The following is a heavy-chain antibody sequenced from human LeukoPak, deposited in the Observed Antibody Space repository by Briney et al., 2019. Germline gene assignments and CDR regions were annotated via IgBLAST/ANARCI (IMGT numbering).Heavy chain of an antibody. D-gene: IGHD3-22*01. CDR3: ARGPLPYYYDSSGYYYELDY. V-gene: IGHV1-8*01. J-gene: IGHJ4*02. CDR2: MNPNSGNT. CDR1: GYTFTSYD. Sequence: ASVKVSCKASGYTFTSYDINWVRQATGQGLEWMGWMNPNSGNTGYAQKFQGRVTMTRNTSISTAYMELSSLRSEDTAVYYCARGPLPYYYDSSGYYYELDYWGQGTLVTVSS.